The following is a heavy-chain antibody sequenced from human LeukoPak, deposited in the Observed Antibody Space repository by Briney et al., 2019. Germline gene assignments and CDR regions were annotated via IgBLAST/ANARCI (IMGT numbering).Heavy chain of an antibody. Sequence: SETLSLTCTVSGGSISSYYWSWVRQPPGKGLEGIGYIYYSGSTNYNPSLKSRVTISVDTSKNQFSLKLSSVTAADTAVYYCARGGYYYGSGSYLDYWGQGTLVTVSS. V-gene: IGHV4-59*01. D-gene: IGHD3-10*01. CDR3: ARGGYYYGSGSYLDY. CDR2: IYYSGST. J-gene: IGHJ4*02. CDR1: GGSISSYY.